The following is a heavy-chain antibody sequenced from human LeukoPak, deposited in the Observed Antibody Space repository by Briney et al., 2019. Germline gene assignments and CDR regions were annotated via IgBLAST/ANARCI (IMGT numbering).Heavy chain of an antibody. CDR3: ARDPNYDFWSGYFGY. Sequence: PGGSPRLSCAASGFTFSSYWMSWVRQAPGKGLEWVANIKQDGSEKYYVDSVKGRFTIPRDNAKNSLYLQMNSLRAEDTAVYYCARDPNYDFWSGYFGYWGQGTLVTVSS. J-gene: IGHJ4*02. V-gene: IGHV3-7*01. D-gene: IGHD3-3*01. CDR1: GFTFSSYW. CDR2: IKQDGSEK.